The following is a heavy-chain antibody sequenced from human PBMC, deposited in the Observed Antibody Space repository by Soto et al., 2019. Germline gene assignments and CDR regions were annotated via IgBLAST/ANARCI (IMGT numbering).Heavy chain of an antibody. D-gene: IGHD1-26*01. Sequence: QISWNVSGPTLVKPTQTLTQTCTFTGFSLSTKREGVGWIRQPPGKALEWLAVIYWDDAKTYRPSLKSRLTITKDTSTNQVALTMTNMDPVDTATYYCAHAYGGRSLYWGQGTLVTVSS. J-gene: IGHJ4*02. CDR2: IYWDDAK. CDR1: GFSLSTKREG. V-gene: IGHV2-5*02. CDR3: AHAYGGRSLY.